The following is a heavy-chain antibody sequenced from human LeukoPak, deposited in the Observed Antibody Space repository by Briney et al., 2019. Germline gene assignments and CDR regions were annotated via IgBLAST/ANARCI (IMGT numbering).Heavy chain of an antibody. CDR2: ISGSGGST. CDR1: GFTFSSYA. V-gene: IGHV3-23*01. CDR3: AKVPNLGYCSSTSCRNYYFDY. J-gene: IGHJ4*02. D-gene: IGHD2-2*01. Sequence: TGGSLRLSCAASGFTFSSYAMSWVRQAPGKGLEWVSAISGSGGSTYYADSVKGRFTISRDNSKNTLYLQMNSLRAEDTAVYYCAKVPNLGYCSSTSCRNYYFDYWGQGTLVTVSS.